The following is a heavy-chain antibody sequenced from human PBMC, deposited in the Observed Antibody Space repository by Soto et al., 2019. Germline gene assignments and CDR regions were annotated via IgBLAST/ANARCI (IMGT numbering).Heavy chain of an antibody. Sequence: QVQLVQSGAEVTKPGASVKVSCKASGYSFTSYYMHWVRQAPGQGLEWMGIINPSGGSTSYAQKFQGRVTMTRDTYTSTVYMELSSLRSEDTALYYCTRDGCSSTTCYVYWGQGTLVTVSS. D-gene: IGHD2-2*01. CDR2: INPSGGST. CDR3: TRDGCSSTTCYVY. J-gene: IGHJ4*02. CDR1: GYSFTSYY. V-gene: IGHV1-46*01.